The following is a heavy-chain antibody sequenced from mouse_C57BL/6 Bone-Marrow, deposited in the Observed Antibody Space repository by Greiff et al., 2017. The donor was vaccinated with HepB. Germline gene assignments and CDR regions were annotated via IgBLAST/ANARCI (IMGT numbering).Heavy chain of an antibody. Sequence: QVQLQQSGAELARPGASVKLSCKASGYTFTSYGISWVKQRTGQGLVWIGEIYPRSGNTYYNEKFKGKATMTADKSSSTAYMELRSLTSEDSAVYFCARRYYGSRYYCDYWGQGTTLTVSS. V-gene: IGHV1-81*01. CDR1: GYTFTSYG. J-gene: IGHJ2*01. D-gene: IGHD1-1*01. CDR3: ARRYYGSRYYCDY. CDR2: IYPRSGNT.